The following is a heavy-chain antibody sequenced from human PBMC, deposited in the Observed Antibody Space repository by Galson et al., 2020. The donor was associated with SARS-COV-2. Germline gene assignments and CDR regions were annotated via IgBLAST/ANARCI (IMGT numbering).Heavy chain of an antibody. D-gene: IGHD3-9*01. CDR3: ARQNEGAFYDILTGYYPTPFDY. V-gene: IGHV4-39*01. J-gene: IGHJ4*02. CDR2: IYYSGST. Sequence: SETLSLTCTVSGGSISSSSYYWAWIRQPQGKGLEWIGSIYYSGSTYYNPSLKSRVTISVDTSKNQFSLKLSSVTAADTAVYYCARQNEGAFYDILTGYYPTPFDYWGQGTLVTVSS. CDR1: GGSISSSSYY.